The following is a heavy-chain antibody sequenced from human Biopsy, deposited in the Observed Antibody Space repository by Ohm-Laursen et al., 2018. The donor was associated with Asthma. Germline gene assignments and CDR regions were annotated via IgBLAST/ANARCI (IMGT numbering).Heavy chain of an antibody. CDR2: ITRSAGRT. CDR1: GFTFSSFA. V-gene: IGHV3-23*01. CDR3: ARRGITGTTLDY. J-gene: IGHJ4*02. D-gene: IGHD1-7*01. Sequence: SLRLSCAASGFTFSSFAMSWVRQAPGKGLEWVSAITRSAGRTDYADSVKGRFTISRDNSKNTLYLQMHSLRAEDTAVYYCARRGITGTTLDYWGQGTLVTVSS.